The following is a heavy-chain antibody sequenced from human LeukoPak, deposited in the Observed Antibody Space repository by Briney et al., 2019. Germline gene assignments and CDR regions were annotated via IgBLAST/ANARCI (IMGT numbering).Heavy chain of an antibody. Sequence: ASVKVSCKASGYTFTSYAMNWVRQAPGQGLEWMGWINTNTGIPTYAQGFTGRFVFSLDTSVSTAYPQISSLKAEDTAVYFRARDPYSSSWSGWFDPWGQGTLVTVSS. CDR1: GYTFTSYA. D-gene: IGHD6-13*01. CDR3: ARDPYSSSWSGWFDP. V-gene: IGHV7-4-1*02. CDR2: INTNTGIP. J-gene: IGHJ5*02.